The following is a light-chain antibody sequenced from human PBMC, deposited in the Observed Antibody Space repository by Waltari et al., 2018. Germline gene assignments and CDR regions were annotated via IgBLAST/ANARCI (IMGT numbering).Light chain of an antibody. Sequence: QSALTQPASVSGSPGPSITISRTGTSGDVGGYNHVSWFQQHPGKVPKLIISAVRNRPSGVSDRFSGSKSGNTASLTISGLQAEDEASYYCASYTNSDSEVFGGGTKVTVL. CDR2: AVR. CDR3: ASYTNSDSEV. CDR1: SGDVGGYNH. J-gene: IGLJ3*02. V-gene: IGLV2-14*01.